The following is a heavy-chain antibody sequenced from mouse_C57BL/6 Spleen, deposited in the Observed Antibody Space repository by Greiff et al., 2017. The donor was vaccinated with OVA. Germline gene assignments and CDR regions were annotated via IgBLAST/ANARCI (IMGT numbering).Heavy chain of an antibody. J-gene: IGHJ4*01. CDR2: IDPSDSYT. Sequence: QVQLQQPGAELVRPGTSVKLSCKASGYTFTSYWMHWVKQRPGQGLEWIGVIDPSDSYTNYNQKFKGKATLTVDTSSSTAYMQLSSLTSEDSAVYYCARRLEDYYAMDYWGQGTSVTVSS. CDR1: GYTFTSYW. V-gene: IGHV1-59*01. CDR3: ARRLEDYYAMDY.